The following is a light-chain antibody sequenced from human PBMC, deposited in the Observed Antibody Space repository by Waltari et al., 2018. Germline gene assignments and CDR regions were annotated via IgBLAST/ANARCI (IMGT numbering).Light chain of an antibody. J-gene: IGKJ1*01. CDR3: QQYDSYSAT. CDR2: KAS. V-gene: IGKV1-5*03. Sequence: DIQMTQSPSTLSASVGDRCTITCRASQSISSWLAWYQQKPGKAPKLLIYKASSLESGVPSRFSGSGSGTEFTLTIPSLQPDDFATYYCQQYDSYSATFGQGTKVEI. CDR1: QSISSW.